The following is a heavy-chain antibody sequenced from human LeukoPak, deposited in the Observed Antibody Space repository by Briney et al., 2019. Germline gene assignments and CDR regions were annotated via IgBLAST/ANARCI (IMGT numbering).Heavy chain of an antibody. D-gene: IGHD6-13*01. V-gene: IGHV1-69*05. CDR2: VIPIFGTA. CDR3: ARGPRQQLAVG. CDR1: GGTFSSYA. J-gene: IGHJ4*02. Sequence: SVKVSCTASGGTFSSYAISWVRQAPGQGLEWMGGVIPIFGTANYAQKFQGRVTITTDESTSTAYMELSSLRSEDTAVYYCARGPRQQLAVGWGQGTLVTVSS.